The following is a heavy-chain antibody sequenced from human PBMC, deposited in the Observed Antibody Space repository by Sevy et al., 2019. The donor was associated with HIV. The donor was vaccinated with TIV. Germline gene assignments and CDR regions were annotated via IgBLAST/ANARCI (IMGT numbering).Heavy chain of an antibody. CDR3: ARGRKTTQEWLEELDYYYGMDV. CDR2: IRYDGSNK. CDR1: GFTFSTYD. J-gene: IGHJ6*02. D-gene: IGHD2-8*01. Sequence: GSLRLSCAASGFTFSTYDMHWVRQAPGKGLEWVAYIRYDGSNKYYGDSVRGRFTISRDNSKSTLYVQLNSLGAEDTAVYYCARGRKTTQEWLEELDYYYGMDVWGQGTSVTVSS. V-gene: IGHV3-30*02.